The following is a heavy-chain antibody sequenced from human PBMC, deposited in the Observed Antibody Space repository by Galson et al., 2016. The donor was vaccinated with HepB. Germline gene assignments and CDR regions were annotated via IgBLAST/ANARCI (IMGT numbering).Heavy chain of an antibody. CDR2: INHSGDT. Sequence: ETLSLTCAVYGGSFSAYYWSWIRQSPGKGLECLGEINHSGDTNYNPSLKSRVTISLDTSRNQFSLKLSSVTAADSAVYYCARGLHVRSKGGWGSWVYHFDHWGQGTPVTVAS. CDR3: ARGLHVRSKGGWGSWVYHFDH. D-gene: IGHD6-13*01. V-gene: IGHV4-34*01. CDR1: GGSFSAYY. J-gene: IGHJ4*02.